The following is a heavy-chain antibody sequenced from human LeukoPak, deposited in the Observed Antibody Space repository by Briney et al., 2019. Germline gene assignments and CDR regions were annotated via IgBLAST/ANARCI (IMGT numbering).Heavy chain of an antibody. V-gene: IGHV4-61*02. J-gene: IGHJ5*02. CDR3: VREGGGSGWYNWFDP. CDR1: VDSTSSGSYY. Sequence: SQTLSLTCTVSVDSTSSGSYYWSWIRHPAGKGLEWVGRIYTSGTTDYSPFLKSRVTISLDTSKNQLSLKLTSVTAADTAMYYCVREGGGSGWYNWFDPWGQGTLVTVSS. D-gene: IGHD6-13*01. CDR2: IYTSGTT.